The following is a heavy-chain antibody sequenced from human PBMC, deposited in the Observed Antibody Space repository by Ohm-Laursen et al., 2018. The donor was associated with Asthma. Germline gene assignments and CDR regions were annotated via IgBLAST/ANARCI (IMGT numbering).Heavy chain of an antibody. V-gene: IGHV1-69*13. J-gene: IGHJ4*02. CDR2: INSVFGTT. CDR3: ARKAGSCIVSTCYSLDF. D-gene: IGHD2-15*01. Sequence: ASVKVSCKSLGGTFNTYVIGWARQAPGQGLEWMGGINSVFGTTTYPQKFQDRVTITADDSTSTVYMELSSLRSEDTAVYYCARKAGSCIVSTCYSLDFWGQGTLVTVSS. CDR1: GGTFNTYV.